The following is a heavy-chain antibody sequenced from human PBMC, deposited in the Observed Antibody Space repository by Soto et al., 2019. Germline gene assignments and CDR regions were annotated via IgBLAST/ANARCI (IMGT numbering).Heavy chain of an antibody. J-gene: IGHJ4*02. CDR2: IYHSGST. D-gene: IGHD3-10*01. CDR1: GGSISSGGYS. Sequence: SETLSLACAVSGGSISSGGYSWSWIRQPPGKGLEWIGYIYHSGSTYYNPSLKSRVTKSVDRSKNQFSLKLSSVTAADTAVYYCARALITKVDYWGQGTLVTVSS. CDR3: ARALITKVDY. V-gene: IGHV4-30-2*01.